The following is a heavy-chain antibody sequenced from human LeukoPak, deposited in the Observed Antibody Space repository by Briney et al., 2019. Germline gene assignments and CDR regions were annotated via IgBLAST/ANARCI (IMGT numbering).Heavy chain of an antibody. CDR1: GFTFSSYA. CDR3: AKDSDYDFWSGYYAVFDY. D-gene: IGHD3-3*01. CDR2: ISGSGGST. J-gene: IGHJ4*02. Sequence: GGSLRLSCAASGFTFSSYAMSWVRQAPGKGLEWVSAISGSGGSTYYADSVKGRSTISRDNSKNTLYLQMNSLRAEDTAVYYCAKDSDYDFWSGYYAVFDYWGQGTLVTVSS. V-gene: IGHV3-23*01.